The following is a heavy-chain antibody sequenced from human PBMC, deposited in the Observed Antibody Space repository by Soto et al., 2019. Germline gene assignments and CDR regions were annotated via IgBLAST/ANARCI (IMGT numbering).Heavy chain of an antibody. V-gene: IGHV3-30*18. Sequence: GGSLRLSCAASGFTFSSYGMRWVRQAPGKGLEWVAVISYDGSNKYYADSVKGRFTIPRDNSKNTLYLQMNSLRAEDTAVYYCAKVYEGAFDIWGQGTLVTVSS. CDR2: ISYDGSNK. CDR3: AKVYEGAFDI. CDR1: GFTFSSYG. D-gene: IGHD3-22*01. J-gene: IGHJ4*03.